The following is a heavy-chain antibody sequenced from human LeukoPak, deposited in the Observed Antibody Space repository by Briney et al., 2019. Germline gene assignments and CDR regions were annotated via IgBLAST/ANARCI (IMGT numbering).Heavy chain of an antibody. CDR3: VKESELLCGGWFDH. V-gene: IGHV3-23*01. Sequence: GGSLRLSCAASGFSFSSYAMTWVRQAPGKGLEWVSVVSGSGDTTYYADSVKGRFTISRDNSKNTLYLQMNSLRAEDTAVYYCVKESELLCGGWFDHWGQGTLVTVSS. CDR2: VSGSGDTT. D-gene: IGHD2-2*01. CDR1: GFSFSSYA. J-gene: IGHJ5*02.